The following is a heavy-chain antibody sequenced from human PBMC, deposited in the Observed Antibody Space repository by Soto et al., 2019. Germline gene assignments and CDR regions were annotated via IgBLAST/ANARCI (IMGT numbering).Heavy chain of an antibody. CDR3: ARGSPYCGGDCYSVDY. J-gene: IGHJ4*02. V-gene: IGHV3-53*01. D-gene: IGHD2-21*02. Sequence: EVQLVESGGGLIQPGGSLRLSCAASGFTVSSNYMSWVRQAPGKGLEWVSVIYSGGSTYYADSVKGRFTFSRDNSKNTLYLQMSSLRAEDTAVYYCARGSPYCGGDCYSVDYWGQGTLVTVSS. CDR1: GFTVSSNY. CDR2: IYSGGST.